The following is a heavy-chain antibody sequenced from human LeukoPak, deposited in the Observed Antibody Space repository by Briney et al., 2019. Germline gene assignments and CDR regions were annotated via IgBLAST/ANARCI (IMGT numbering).Heavy chain of an antibody. J-gene: IGHJ5*02. Sequence: PGGSLRLSCAASGFTFSSYWMSWVRQAPGKGLEGVAHIKQDGSEKYYVDSVKGGVTISRDNANNSLYLQMNSLRAEDTAVYYCANAAYGDYYPWGQGTLVTVSS. D-gene: IGHD4-17*01. CDR2: IKQDGSEK. CDR3: ANAAYGDYYP. CDR1: GFTFSSYW. V-gene: IGHV3-7*01.